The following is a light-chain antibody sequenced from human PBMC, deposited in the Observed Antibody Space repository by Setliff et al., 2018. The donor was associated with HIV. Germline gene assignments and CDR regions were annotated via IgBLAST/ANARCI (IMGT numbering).Light chain of an antibody. CDR3: CSNTGSNTLV. J-gene: IGLJ1*01. CDR2: QAT. CDR1: SSDVGGYNY. Sequence: QSALTQPASVSGSPGQSITISCTGTSSDVGGYNYVSWYQQHPGKAPKLMIYQATRRPSGVSNRFSGSKSGNVASLTISGLQAEDEADYYCCSNTGSNTLVFGTGTKVTVL. V-gene: IGLV2-14*01.